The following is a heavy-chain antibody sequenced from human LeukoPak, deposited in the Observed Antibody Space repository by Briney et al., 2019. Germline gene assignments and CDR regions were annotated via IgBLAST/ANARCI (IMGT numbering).Heavy chain of an antibody. CDR2: LCDSGGRT. D-gene: IGHD3-22*01. V-gene: IGHV3-23*01. Sequence: GGSLRLSCAVSGITLSNYGMSWVRKAPGKGLDWVAGLCDSGGRTNYEDPVKGRFTISRDNPKNTLYLQMNSLRAEDTAVYVCAKRGVVIRVILVGFHKEAYYFDSWGQGALVTVSS. CDR3: AKRGVVIRVILVGFHKEAYYFDS. CDR1: GITLSNYG. J-gene: IGHJ4*02.